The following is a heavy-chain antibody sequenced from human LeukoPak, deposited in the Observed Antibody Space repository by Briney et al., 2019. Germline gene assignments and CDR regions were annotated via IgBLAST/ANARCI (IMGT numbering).Heavy chain of an antibody. J-gene: IGHJ3*02. CDR1: GVSISSYY. CDR3: ARASGRVVAATAMRAFDI. D-gene: IGHD2-15*01. CDR2: IYYSGST. V-gene: IGHV4-59*12. Sequence: PSETLSLTCTVSGVSISSYYWSWIRQPPGKGLEWIGYIYYSGSTNYNPSLKSRVTISVDTSKNQFSLKLSSVTAADTAVYYCARASGRVVAATAMRAFDIWGQGTMVTVSS.